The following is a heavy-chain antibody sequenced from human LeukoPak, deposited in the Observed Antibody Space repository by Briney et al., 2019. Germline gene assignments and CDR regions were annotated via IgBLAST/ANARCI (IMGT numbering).Heavy chain of an antibody. Sequence: ASVKVSCKASGYTFTSYAMHWVRQAPGQRLEWMGWINAGNGNTKYPQKFQGRVTITRDTSASTAYMELSSLRSEDTAVYYCARDETTSGATTYTYWGQGTLVTVSS. CDR3: ARDETTSGATTYTY. D-gene: IGHD1-26*01. V-gene: IGHV1-3*01. CDR2: INAGNGNT. J-gene: IGHJ4*02. CDR1: GYTFTSYA.